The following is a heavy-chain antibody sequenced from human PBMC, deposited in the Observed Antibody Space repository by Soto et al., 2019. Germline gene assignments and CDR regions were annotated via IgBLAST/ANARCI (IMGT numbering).Heavy chain of an antibody. J-gene: IGHJ4*02. CDR1: GYTFTSYG. CDR2: ISAYNGNT. D-gene: IGHD6-13*01. CDR3: ARDSVRGSSWSNPFFDY. V-gene: IGHV1-18*01. Sequence: QVQLVQSGAEVKKPGASVKVSCKASGYTFTSYGISWVRQAPGQGLEWMGWISAYNGNTNYAQKLQGSVTMTTDTSTSTAYMELRSLRSDDTAVYYCARDSVRGSSWSNPFFDYWGQGTLVTVSS.